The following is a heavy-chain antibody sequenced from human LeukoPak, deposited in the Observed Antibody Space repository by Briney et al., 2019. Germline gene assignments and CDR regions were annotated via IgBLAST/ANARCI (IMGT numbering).Heavy chain of an antibody. CDR3: AKGVDGDYVDY. Sequence: GGSLRFSCAGSGLTFSSYAMSWVRQAPGKGLEWVSVISGSGGSTYHADSVKGRFTISRDNSKNTLYLQMNSLRAEDTAVYHCAKGVDGDYVDYWGHGNLVTVSS. CDR1: GLTFSSYA. D-gene: IGHD4-17*01. CDR2: ISGSGGST. V-gene: IGHV3-23*01. J-gene: IGHJ4*01.